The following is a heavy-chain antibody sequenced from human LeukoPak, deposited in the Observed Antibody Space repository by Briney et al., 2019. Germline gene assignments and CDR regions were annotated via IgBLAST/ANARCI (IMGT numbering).Heavy chain of an antibody. D-gene: IGHD3-22*01. J-gene: IGHJ4*02. CDR2: ISGSDGST. CDR3: AKASAMIVVVSKHFDY. CDR1: GFTFSSYA. V-gene: IGHV3-23*01. Sequence: PGGSLRLSCAASGFTFSSYAMSWVRQAPGKGLEWVSAISGSDGSTYYADSVKGRFTISRDNSKNTLYLQMNSLRAEDTAVYYCAKASAMIVVVSKHFDYWGQGTLVTVSS.